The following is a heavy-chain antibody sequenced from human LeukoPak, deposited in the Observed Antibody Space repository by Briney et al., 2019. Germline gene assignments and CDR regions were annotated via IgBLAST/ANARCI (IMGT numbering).Heavy chain of an antibody. D-gene: IGHD3-22*01. J-gene: IGHJ4*02. CDR1: GFTFSSYG. CDR2: ISGSGGST. V-gene: IGHV3-23*01. Sequence: GGSLRLSCAASGFTFSSYGMSWVRQAPGKGLEWVSAISGSGGSTYYADSVKGRFTISRDNSKNTLYLQMNSLRAEDTAVYHCAKDGVAGRITMIVVVMYFDYWGQGTLVTVSS. CDR3: AKDGVAGRITMIVVVMYFDY.